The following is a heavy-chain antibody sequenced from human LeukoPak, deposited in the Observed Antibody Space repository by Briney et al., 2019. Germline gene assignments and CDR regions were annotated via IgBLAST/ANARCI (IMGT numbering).Heavy chain of an antibody. J-gene: IGHJ4*02. V-gene: IGHV3-7*01. CDR1: GFTLSDYG. D-gene: IGHD1-1*01. Sequence: GGSLRLSCVASGFTLSDYGMSWVRQAPGKGLEWVANIKQDGHEKYYLDSVKGRFTISRDNAKNSLYLQMNSLRVEDTAVYYCARDSDDSYDKIDFWGQGTLVTVSS. CDR2: IKQDGHEK. CDR3: ARDSDDSYDKIDF.